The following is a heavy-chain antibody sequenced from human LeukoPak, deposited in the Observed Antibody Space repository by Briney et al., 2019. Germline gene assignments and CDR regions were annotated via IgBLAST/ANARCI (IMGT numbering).Heavy chain of an antibody. D-gene: IGHD3-10*01. CDR3: ARWRSGSLDY. V-gene: IGHV4-4*07. CDR1: GGSINNYF. Sequence: SETLSLTCTASGGSINNYFWSWIRQPAGKGLEWIGRIYSSGSTNYNPSLKSRVTISVDTSKNQFSLRLSSVTAADTAVYYCARWRSGSLDYRGQGTLVTVSS. J-gene: IGHJ4*02. CDR2: IYSSGST.